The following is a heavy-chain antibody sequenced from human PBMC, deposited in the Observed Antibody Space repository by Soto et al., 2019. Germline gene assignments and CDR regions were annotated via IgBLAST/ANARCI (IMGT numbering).Heavy chain of an antibody. CDR2: ISGSGDDT. J-gene: IGHJ6*03. CDR1: GFTFVDYA. V-gene: IGHV3-23*01. CDR3: AKSSLAVLAATGHWRYYLVEV. Sequence: PGGSLRLSCAASGFTFVDYAMSWVRRAPGEGLDWVSVISGSGDDTYHADSVKGRFTISRDNSKNTLFLQMNSLRAEDTAIYYCAKSSLAVLAATGHWRYYLVEVWGKGTTVTVSS. D-gene: IGHD2-21*01.